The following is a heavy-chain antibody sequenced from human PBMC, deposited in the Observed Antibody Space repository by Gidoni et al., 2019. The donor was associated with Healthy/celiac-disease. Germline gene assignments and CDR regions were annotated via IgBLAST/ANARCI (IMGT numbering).Heavy chain of an antibody. V-gene: IGHV4-39*01. CDR1: GGPISSSSYY. D-gene: IGHD2-15*01. Sequence: QLQLQESGPGLVKPSETLSLTCTVSGGPISSSSYYWGWIRQPPGKGLEWIGSIYYSGSTYYNPSLKSRVTISVDTSKNQFSLKLSSVTAADTAVYYCARHLGVVGYWYFDLWGRGTLVTVSS. CDR3: ARHLGVVGYWYFDL. J-gene: IGHJ2*01. CDR2: IYYSGST.